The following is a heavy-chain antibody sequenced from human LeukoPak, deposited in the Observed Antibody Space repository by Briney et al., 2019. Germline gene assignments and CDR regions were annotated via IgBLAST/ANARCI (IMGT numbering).Heavy chain of an antibody. CDR1: GFLFSGFG. Sequence: PGGSLRLSCETSGFLFSGFGMHWVRQSPGKGLEWIAFISYDGSKKYYGDSVKGRFTISRDSSKNILYLQVNALTTEDTAVYYCAKDRGSGTYYLIPDYWGQGTLVIVPS. V-gene: IGHV3-30*02. CDR2: ISYDGSKK. CDR3: AKDRGSGTYYLIPDY. D-gene: IGHD3-10*01. J-gene: IGHJ4*02.